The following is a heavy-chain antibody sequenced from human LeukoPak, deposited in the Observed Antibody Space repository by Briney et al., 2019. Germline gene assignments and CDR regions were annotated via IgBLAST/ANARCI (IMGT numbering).Heavy chain of an antibody. V-gene: IGHV3-64*01. J-gene: IGHJ3*02. CDR2: ISSNGGST. CDR3: ARTDRRDVFDI. Sequence: PGGSLRLSCAASGFTFSSYAMHWVRRAPGKGLEYVSAISSNGGSTYYANSVKGRFTISGDNSKNTLYLQMGSLRAEDMAVYYCARTDRRDVFDIWGQGTMVTVSS. CDR1: GFTFSSYA.